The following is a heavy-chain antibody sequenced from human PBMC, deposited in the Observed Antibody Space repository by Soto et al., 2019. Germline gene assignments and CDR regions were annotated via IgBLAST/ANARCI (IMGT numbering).Heavy chain of an antibody. Sequence: SVKVSFKASGGTFSSYAISWVRQAPGQGLEWMGGIIPIFGTANYAQKFQGRVTITADESTSTAYMELSSLRSEDTAVYYCASRRLPGIAAAGTQYYYGMDVWGQGTTVTVSS. V-gene: IGHV1-69*13. D-gene: IGHD6-13*01. CDR1: GGTFSSYA. CDR3: ASRRLPGIAAAGTQYYYGMDV. CDR2: IIPIFGTA. J-gene: IGHJ6*02.